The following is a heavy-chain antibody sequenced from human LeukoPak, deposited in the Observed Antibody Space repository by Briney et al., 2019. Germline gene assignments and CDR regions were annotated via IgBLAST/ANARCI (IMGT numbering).Heavy chain of an antibody. CDR3: AHKGRGSGSYNM. V-gene: IGHV2-5*02. CDR2: IYWDDDK. CDR1: GFSLGTSGVG. D-gene: IGHD3-10*01. J-gene: IGHJ4*02. Sequence: SGPTLVNPTETLTLTCTFSGFSLGTSGVGVGWIRQPPGKALEWLALIYWDDDKRYIPSLKSRLTITKDTSKNQVVLKMTNMEPVDTATYYCAHKGRGSGSYNMWGQGTLVTVSS.